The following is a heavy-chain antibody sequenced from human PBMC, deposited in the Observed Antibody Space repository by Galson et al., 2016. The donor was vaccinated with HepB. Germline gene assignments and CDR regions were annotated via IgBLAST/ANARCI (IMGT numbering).Heavy chain of an antibody. Sequence: SLRLSCAASGFTFSMYWMSWVRQAPGKGLEWVANIKQGGSEKYYVESVRGRFTISRDNAKNSLFLQMNSLRAEDTAVYYCARDRRGSGYHHFDYWGQGTLVTVSS. V-gene: IGHV3-7*01. J-gene: IGHJ4*02. CDR3: ARDRRGSGYHHFDY. CDR2: IKQGGSEK. CDR1: GFTFSMYW. D-gene: IGHD5-12*01.